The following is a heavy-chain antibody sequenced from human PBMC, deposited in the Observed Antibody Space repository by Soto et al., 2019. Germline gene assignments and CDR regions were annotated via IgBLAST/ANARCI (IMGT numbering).Heavy chain of an antibody. Sequence: QLQLQESGPGLVKPSETLSLTCTVSGGSISSSSYYWGWIRQPPGKGLEWIGSIYYSGSTYYNPSLKSRVTISVDTSKNQFSLKLSSVTAADTAVYYCARHSGGAAAGTAHFDYWGQGTLVTVSS. V-gene: IGHV4-39*01. CDR3: ARHSGGAAAGTAHFDY. CDR1: GGSISSSSYY. CDR2: IYYSGST. J-gene: IGHJ4*02. D-gene: IGHD6-13*01.